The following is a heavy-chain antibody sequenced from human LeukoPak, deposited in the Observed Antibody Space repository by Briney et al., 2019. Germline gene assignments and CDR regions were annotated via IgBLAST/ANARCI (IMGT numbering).Heavy chain of an antibody. CDR2: IHHSGNT. CDR1: GGSFSGYY. D-gene: IGHD3-10*01. Sequence: SQSLSLTCAVYGGSFSGYYWSWIRQPPGKGLECTGEIHHSGNTNYNPSLKSRVTISVDTSKNQFSLKLGSVTAADTAVYYCARAPTYYYGSGKSGDNFDYWGQGTLVTVSS. J-gene: IGHJ4*02. V-gene: IGHV4-34*01. CDR3: ARAPTYYYGSGKSGDNFDY.